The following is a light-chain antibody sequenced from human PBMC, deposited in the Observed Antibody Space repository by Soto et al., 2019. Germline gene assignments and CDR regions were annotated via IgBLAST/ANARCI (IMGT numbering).Light chain of an antibody. Sequence: QSALTQPASVSGSPGQSITISCTGTSSDVGAYNYDSWYQQYPGEAPKVIIYDVSHRPAGVSNRFSGSKSGNTASRTISGLQTQDEADYYCSSYTSATTYVFGTGTKVTVL. CDR3: SSYTSATTYV. CDR2: DVS. CDR1: SSDVGAYNY. V-gene: IGLV2-14*01. J-gene: IGLJ1*01.